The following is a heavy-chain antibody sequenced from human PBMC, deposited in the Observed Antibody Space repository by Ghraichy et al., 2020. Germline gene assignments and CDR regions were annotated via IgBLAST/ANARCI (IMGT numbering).Heavy chain of an antibody. CDR1: GFTFSSYG. V-gene: IGHV3-33*01. D-gene: IGHD5-12*01. J-gene: IGHJ4*02. CDR3: ARGGGARGGYSGYDLMDY. Sequence: LTCAASGFTFSSYGMHWVRQAPGKGLEWVAVIWYDGSNKYYADSVKGRFTISRDNSKNTLYLQMNSLRVEDTAVYYCARGGGARGGYSGYDLMDYWGQGTLVTVSS. CDR2: IWYDGSNK.